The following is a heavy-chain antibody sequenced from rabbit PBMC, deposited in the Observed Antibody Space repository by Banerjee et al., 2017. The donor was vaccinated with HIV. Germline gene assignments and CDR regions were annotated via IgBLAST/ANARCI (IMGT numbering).Heavy chain of an antibody. CDR1: GFSFSTTYY. CDR2: IDAGSSGTT. J-gene: IGHJ4*01. V-gene: IGHV1S40*01. D-gene: IGHD2-1*01. CDR3: ARGSAAMTLVITGYYLGL. Sequence: QSLEESGGDLVKPGASLTLTCTASGFSFSTTYYMCWVRQAPGKGLDWIACIDAGSSGTTYYASWAKGRFTISKTSSTTVTLEMTSLTAADTATYFCARGSAAMTLVITGYYLGLWGPGTLVTVS.